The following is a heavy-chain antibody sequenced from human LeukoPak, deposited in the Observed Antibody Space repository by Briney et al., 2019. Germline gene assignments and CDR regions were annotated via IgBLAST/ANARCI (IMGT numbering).Heavy chain of an antibody. CDR2: IWYDGSNK. Sequence: GGSLRLSCAASGFTFSSYGMHWVRQAPGKGLEWVAVIWYDGSNKYYADSVKGRFTISRDNSKNTLYLQMNSLRAEDTAVYYCARDHHYYDSSGYIVYWGQGTLVTASS. V-gene: IGHV3-33*01. D-gene: IGHD3-22*01. J-gene: IGHJ4*02. CDR1: GFTFSSYG. CDR3: ARDHHYYDSSGYIVY.